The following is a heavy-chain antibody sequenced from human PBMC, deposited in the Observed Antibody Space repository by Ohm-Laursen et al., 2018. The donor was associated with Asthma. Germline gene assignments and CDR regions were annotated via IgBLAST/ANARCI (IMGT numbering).Heavy chain of an antibody. V-gene: IGHV4-59*01. D-gene: IGHD3-10*01. Sequence: SDTLSLTCTLSGASFSTYYWSWIRQPPGKGLEWIGYIYYSGSTNYNPSLKSRVTISVDTSKNQFSLKLSSVTAADTAVYYCARDRRLRSRGYNWFDPWGQGTLVTVSS. CDR1: GASFSTYY. J-gene: IGHJ5*02. CDR2: IYYSGST. CDR3: ARDRRLRSRGYNWFDP.